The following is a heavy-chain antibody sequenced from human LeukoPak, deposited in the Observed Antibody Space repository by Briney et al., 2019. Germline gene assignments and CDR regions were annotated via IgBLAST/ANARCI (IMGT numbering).Heavy chain of an antibody. CDR1: GGSISSGGYY. Sequence: SETLSLTCTVSGGSISSGGYYWSWIRQHPGKGLEWIGYIYYSGSTYYNPSLKSRVTISVDTSKNQFSLKLTSVTAADTAVYYCGRHGGATMVRGVLVDGFDIWGQGIMVTVSS. V-gene: IGHV4-31*03. D-gene: IGHD3-10*01. CDR2: IYYSGST. J-gene: IGHJ3*02. CDR3: GRHGGATMVRGVLVDGFDI.